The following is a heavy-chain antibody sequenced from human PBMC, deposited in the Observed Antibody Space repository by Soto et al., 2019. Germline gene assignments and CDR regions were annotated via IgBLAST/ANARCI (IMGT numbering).Heavy chain of an antibody. CDR3: ARARGNDWYSDY. CDR2: ITHSGTYV. Sequence: PGGSLRLSCTASGFTFSEYSMSWVRQAPGKGLEWVSSITHSGTYVYYADSVKGRFTISRDSASNSLFPQMTSLRAEDTAVYHCARARGNDWYSDYWGQGTLVTVSS. J-gene: IGHJ4*02. D-gene: IGHD5-12*01. CDR1: GFTFSEYS. V-gene: IGHV3-21*01.